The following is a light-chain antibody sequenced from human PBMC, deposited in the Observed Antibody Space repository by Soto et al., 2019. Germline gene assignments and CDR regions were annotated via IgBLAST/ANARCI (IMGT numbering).Light chain of an antibody. J-gene: IGKJ4*01. CDR2: TAS. Sequence: DIQMTQSPSSVSASVGDRITITCRASQDISRWLAWYQQKPGRAPNLLIYTASTLESGVPSRFSGSGSGTDFTLPISNLQPEDFATYYCQKVDSFPLTFGGGTKVEIK. CDR1: QDISRW. CDR3: QKVDSFPLT. V-gene: IGKV1D-12*01.